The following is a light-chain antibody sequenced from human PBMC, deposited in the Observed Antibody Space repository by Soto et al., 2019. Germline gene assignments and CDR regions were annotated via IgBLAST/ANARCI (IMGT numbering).Light chain of an antibody. CDR1: QSVSSTD. CDR3: QQFGSSQLT. Sequence: EIVLTQSPGTMSLSPGERATLSCRASQSVSSTDLAWYQQKPGQAPRLLIYAATTRATGIPDRFSGSGSGTDFTLTISRLEPEDFALYYCQQFGSSQLTFGGGTNVEIK. J-gene: IGKJ4*01. CDR2: AAT. V-gene: IGKV3-20*01.